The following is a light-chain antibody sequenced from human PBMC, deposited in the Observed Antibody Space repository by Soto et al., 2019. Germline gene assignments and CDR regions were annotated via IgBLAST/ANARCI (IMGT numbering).Light chain of an antibody. CDR2: DAS. Sequence: EVVLTQSPGTLSLSPGERATLSCRTSQSVVNYQLAWYQQKPGQAPRLLLYDASSRATGIPDRVSGSGSGTDFTLTISRLEPEDFAVYYCQQYARPPFAFGQGTKVDIK. CDR3: QQYARPPFA. J-gene: IGKJ2*01. V-gene: IGKV3-20*01. CDR1: QSVVNYQ.